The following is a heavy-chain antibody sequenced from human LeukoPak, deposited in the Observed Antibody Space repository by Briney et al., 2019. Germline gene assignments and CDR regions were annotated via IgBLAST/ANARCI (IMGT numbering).Heavy chain of an antibody. J-gene: IGHJ4*02. CDR2: IYYSGSP. V-gene: IGHV4-59*08. CDR1: GGSISSSY. D-gene: IGHD5-12*01. Sequence: KPSETLSLTCTVSGGSISSSYWSWIRQPPGKGLEWIGYIYYSGSPNYNPPLKSRVTISLDTSKNQFSLTVSSVTAADTAVYYCARLTWITDYWGQGTLVTVSS. CDR3: ARLTWITDY.